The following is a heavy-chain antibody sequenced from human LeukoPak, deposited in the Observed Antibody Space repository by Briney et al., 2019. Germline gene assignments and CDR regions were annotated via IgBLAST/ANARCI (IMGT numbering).Heavy chain of an antibody. CDR2: IWPDGSNK. CDR3: ARELAA. Sequence: GSLRLSCEAAGFAFSSYSMHWVRQAPGKGLEWVAAIWPDGSNKYYASSVKGRFTISRDNSKNTLYLQMNSLRGDDTAIYYCARELAAWGQGTLVTVSS. D-gene: IGHD6-13*01. J-gene: IGHJ4*02. V-gene: IGHV3-33*01. CDR1: GFAFSSYS.